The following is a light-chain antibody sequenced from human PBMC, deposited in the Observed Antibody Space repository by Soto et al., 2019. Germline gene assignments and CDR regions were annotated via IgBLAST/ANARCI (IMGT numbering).Light chain of an antibody. Sequence: QSVLTQPPSASGTPGQRVNISCSGSSSNIGSNTVSWFQQFPGTAPKLLIHIDNERPSGVPDRFSGSKSGTSASLAISGLQSEDEADYYCASWEDSQEGWVFGGGTKLTVL. CDR3: ASWEDSQEGWV. J-gene: IGLJ3*02. V-gene: IGLV1-44*01. CDR1: SSNIGSNT. CDR2: IDN.